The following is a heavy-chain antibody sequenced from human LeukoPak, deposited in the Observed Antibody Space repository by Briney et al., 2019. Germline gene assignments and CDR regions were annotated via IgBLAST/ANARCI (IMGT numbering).Heavy chain of an antibody. CDR3: AKRLLI. V-gene: IGHV3-9*01. J-gene: IGHJ4*02. Sequence: GGSLRLSCAASGFTFDDYAMHWVRQAPGKGLEWVSGISWNSGSIGYADSVKGRFTISRDNAKNSLYLQMNSLRAEDTALYYYAKRLLIRGQGTLVTVSS. CDR2: ISWNSGSI. D-gene: IGHD3-10*01. CDR1: GFTFDDYA.